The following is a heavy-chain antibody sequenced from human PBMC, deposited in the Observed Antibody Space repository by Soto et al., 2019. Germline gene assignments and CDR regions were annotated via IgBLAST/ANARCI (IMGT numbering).Heavy chain of an antibody. CDR3: ARDQSSGWYGGYFDY. CDR1: GFTVSSNY. D-gene: IGHD6-19*01. CDR2: IYSGGST. V-gene: IGHV3-53*01. J-gene: IGHJ4*02. Sequence: GGSLRLSCAASGFTVSSNYMSWVRQAPGKGLEWVSVIYSGGSTYYADSVKGRFTISRDNSKNTLYLQMNSLRAEDTAVYYCARDQSSGWYGGYFDYWGQGTQVTVSS.